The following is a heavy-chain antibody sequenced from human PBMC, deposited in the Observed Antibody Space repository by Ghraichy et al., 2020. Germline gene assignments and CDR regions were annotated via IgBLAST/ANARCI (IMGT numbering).Heavy chain of an antibody. Sequence: GGSLRLSCAASGFTFSSYGMHWVRQAPGKGLEWVAVISYDGSNKYYADSVKGRFTISRDNSKNTLYLQMNSLRAEDTAVYYCAKDKGGSSGWKNAFDPWGQGTLVTVSS. CDR3: AKDKGGSSGWKNAFDP. CDR2: ISYDGSNK. V-gene: IGHV3-30*18. CDR1: GFTFSSYG. J-gene: IGHJ5*02. D-gene: IGHD6-19*01.